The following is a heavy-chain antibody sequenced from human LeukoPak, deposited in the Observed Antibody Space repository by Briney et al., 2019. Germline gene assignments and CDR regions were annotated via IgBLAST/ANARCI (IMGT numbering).Heavy chain of an antibody. D-gene: IGHD5-18*01. CDR2: IYYSGST. CDR1: GGSISSSSYY. CDR3: ARGFPVTRGYSYGPIDY. J-gene: IGHJ4*02. V-gene: IGHV4-39*01. Sequence: SETLSLTCTVSGGSISSSSYYWGWIRQPPGKGLEWIGSIYYSGSTYYNPSLKSRVTISADTSKNQLSLKLSSVTAADTAVYYCARGFPVTRGYSYGPIDYWGQGTLVTVSS.